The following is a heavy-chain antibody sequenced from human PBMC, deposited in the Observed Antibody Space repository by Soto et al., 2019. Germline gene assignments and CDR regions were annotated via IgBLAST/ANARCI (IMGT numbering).Heavy chain of an antibody. V-gene: IGHV1-69*13. CDR1: GGTFSSYA. CDR3: ARVRGIAAARRAFDI. CDR2: IIPIFGTA. D-gene: IGHD6-13*01. Sequence: GASVKVSCKASGGTFSSYAISWVRQAPGQGLEWMGGIIPIFGTANYAQKFQGRVTITADESTSTAYMELSSLRSEDTAVYYCARVRGIAAARRAFDIWGQGTMVTVSS. J-gene: IGHJ3*02.